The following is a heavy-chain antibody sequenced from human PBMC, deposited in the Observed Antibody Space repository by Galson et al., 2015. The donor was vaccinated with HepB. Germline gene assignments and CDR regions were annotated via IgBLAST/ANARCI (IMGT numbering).Heavy chain of an antibody. CDR3: TRSYSSGWYLSPYYYYGMDV. D-gene: IGHD6-19*01. V-gene: IGHV3-73*01. Sequence: SLRLSCAASGFTFSGSAMHWVRQASGKGLEWVGRIRSKANSYATAYAASVKGRFTISRDDSKNTAYLQMNSLKTEDTAVYYCTRSYSSGWYLSPYYYYGMDVWGQGTTVTVPS. J-gene: IGHJ6*02. CDR2: IRSKANSYAT. CDR1: GFTFSGSA.